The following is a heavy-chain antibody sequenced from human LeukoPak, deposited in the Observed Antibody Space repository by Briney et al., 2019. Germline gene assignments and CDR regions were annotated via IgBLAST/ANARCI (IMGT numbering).Heavy chain of an antibody. CDR1: GGSISSSSYH. CDR3: ARSNGDYFAYIDY. J-gene: IGHJ4*02. Sequence: KPSETLALTCTVSGGSISSSSYHWGWIRQPPGKGLEWIGGIYYSGNTYYNPSLKSRVTISVDTSKDQFSLKLTSVTAADTAVYYCARSNGDYFAYIDYWGQGTLVTVSS. D-gene: IGHD4-17*01. CDR2: IYYSGNT. V-gene: IGHV4-39*01.